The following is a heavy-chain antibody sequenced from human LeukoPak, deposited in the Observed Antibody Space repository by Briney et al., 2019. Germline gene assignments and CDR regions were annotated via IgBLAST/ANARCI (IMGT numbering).Heavy chain of an antibody. V-gene: IGHV3-21*01. CDR2: ISGSSSYF. Sequence: GGSLRLSCAASGFTFINCSMSWVRQAPGKGLEWVSSISGSSSYFYYADSVKGRFTISRDNAKDSLYLQVKSLRAEDTAVYYCARDNFGDYAYYFDYWGQGTLVTVSS. J-gene: IGHJ4*02. D-gene: IGHD4-17*01. CDR3: ARDNFGDYAYYFDY. CDR1: GFTFINCS.